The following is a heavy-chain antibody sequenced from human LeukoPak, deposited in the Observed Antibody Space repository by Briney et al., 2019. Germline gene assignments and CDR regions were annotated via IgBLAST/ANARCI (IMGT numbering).Heavy chain of an antibody. CDR2: INADNGNT. V-gene: IGHV1-18*01. CDR3: ARDADGSGTLLDY. J-gene: IGHJ4*02. D-gene: IGHD3-10*01. Sequence: GASVKVSFKASGYTFTSYGISWVRQAPGQGLEWMGWINADNGNTRYAQKLQGRVIMTTDTSTTTAYMDLRSLRSDDTAVYYCARDADGSGTLLDYWGQGTLVTVSS. CDR1: GYTFTSYG.